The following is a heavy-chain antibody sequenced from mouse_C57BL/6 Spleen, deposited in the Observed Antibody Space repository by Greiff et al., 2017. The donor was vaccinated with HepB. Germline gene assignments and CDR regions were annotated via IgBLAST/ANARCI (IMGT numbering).Heavy chain of an antibody. J-gene: IGHJ1*03. Sequence: VQLQQPGAELVKPGASVKMSCKASGYTFTSYWITWVKQRPGQGLEWIGDIYPGSGSTNYNEKFKSKATLTVDTSSSTAYMQLSSLTSEDSAVYYCAIYSNYEGYFDVWGTGTTVTVSS. CDR1: GYTFTSYW. CDR3: AIYSNYEGYFDV. V-gene: IGHV1-55*01. CDR2: IYPGSGST. D-gene: IGHD2-5*01.